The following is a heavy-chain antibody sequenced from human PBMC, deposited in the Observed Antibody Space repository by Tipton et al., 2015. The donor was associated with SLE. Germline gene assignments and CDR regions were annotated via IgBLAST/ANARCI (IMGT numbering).Heavy chain of an antibody. Sequence: TLSLTCTVSGGSISSGSYYWSWIRQPAGKGLEWIGRIYTSGSTNYNPSLKSRVTISVDTSKNQFSLKLSSVTAADTAVYYCAREYYYGSGLGYWGQGTLVTVSS. V-gene: IGHV4-61*02. CDR3: AREYYYGSGLGY. J-gene: IGHJ4*02. CDR2: IYTSGST. CDR1: GGSISSGSYY. D-gene: IGHD3-10*01.